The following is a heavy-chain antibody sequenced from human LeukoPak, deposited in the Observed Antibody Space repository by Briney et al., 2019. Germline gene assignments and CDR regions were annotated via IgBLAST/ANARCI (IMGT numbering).Heavy chain of an antibody. CDR3: ARGYYDILSTYYYYYMDV. Sequence: GGSLRLSCAASGFTFSSYGMSWVRQAPGKGLEWVSAISGSGGSTYYADSVKGRFTISRDNSKNTLYLQMNSLRAEDTAVYYCARGYYDILSTYYYYYMDVWGKGTTVTISS. D-gene: IGHD3-9*01. CDR1: GFTFSSYG. V-gene: IGHV3-23*01. J-gene: IGHJ6*03. CDR2: ISGSGGST.